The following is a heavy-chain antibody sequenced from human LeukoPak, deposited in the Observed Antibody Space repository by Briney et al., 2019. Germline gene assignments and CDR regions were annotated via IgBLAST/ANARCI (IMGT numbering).Heavy chain of an antibody. CDR2: IKQDGSEK. V-gene: IGHV3-7*01. J-gene: IGHJ3*02. D-gene: IGHD6-13*01. CDR1: GFTFSSYW. CDR3: ARVIAAAGLNAFDI. Sequence: GGSLTLSCAASGFTFSSYWMSWVRQSPGKGLEWVVNIKQDGSEKYYVDSVKGRFTIYRDNAKNSLYLQMNSLRAEDTAVYYCARVIAAAGLNAFDIWGQGPMVTVSS.